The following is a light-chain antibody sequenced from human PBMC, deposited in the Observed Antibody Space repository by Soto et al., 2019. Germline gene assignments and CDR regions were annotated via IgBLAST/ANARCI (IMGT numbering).Light chain of an antibody. CDR3: QQFDNWLSIT. J-gene: IGKJ5*01. CDR1: RSVSNN. V-gene: IGKV3D-15*01. CDR2: GAS. Sequence: EIVMTQSPDILSVSPGGRATLSCRASRSVSNNLAWYQQKPGQAPRVVIYGASTRATGIPARFSGSGSGTEFTLTITSLQSEDVAVYYCQQFDNWLSITFGQGTRLEIK.